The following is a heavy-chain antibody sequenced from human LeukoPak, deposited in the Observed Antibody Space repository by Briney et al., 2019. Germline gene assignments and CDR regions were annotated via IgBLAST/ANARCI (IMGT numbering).Heavy chain of an antibody. CDR2: MNPKSGNT. CDR1: GYTFTSYD. V-gene: IGHV1-8*03. D-gene: IGHD2-15*01. Sequence: GASVKVSCKASGYTFTSYDINWVRQVTGQGLEWMGWMNPKSGNTGYAQKFQGRVTITRNTSISTAYMEVSSLRYEDTAVYYCARDLPCSGGSCYLFFWGQGTLVTVSS. J-gene: IGHJ4*02. CDR3: ARDLPCSGGSCYLFF.